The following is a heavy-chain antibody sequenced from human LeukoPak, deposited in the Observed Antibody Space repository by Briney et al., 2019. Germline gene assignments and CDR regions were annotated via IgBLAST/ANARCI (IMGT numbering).Heavy chain of an antibody. D-gene: IGHD3-10*01. CDR2: IYYSGST. J-gene: IGHJ5*02. Sequence: PSETLSLTCTVSGGSISSYYWSWIRQPPGKGLEWIGYIYYSGSTNYNPSLKSRVTISVDTSKNQFSLKLSSVTAADTAVYYCARSGRYYGSGSYAYRWFDPWGQGTLVTVSS. CDR3: ARSGRYYGSGSYAYRWFDP. CDR1: GGSISSYY. V-gene: IGHV4-59*01.